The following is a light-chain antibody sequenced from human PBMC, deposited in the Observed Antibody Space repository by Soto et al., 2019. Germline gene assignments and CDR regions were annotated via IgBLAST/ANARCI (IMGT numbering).Light chain of an antibody. J-gene: IGLJ1*01. CDR3: NSYAGSNTYV. Sequence: QSVLTQPPSASGSPGQSVTISCTGTSSDVGRYNYVSWYQQHPGKAPKLIIYEVTKRPSGVPDRFSGSKPGNTASLTVSGLQAEDEGDYYCNSYAGSNTYVFGTGTKVTVL. CDR1: SSDVGRYNY. CDR2: EVT. V-gene: IGLV2-8*01.